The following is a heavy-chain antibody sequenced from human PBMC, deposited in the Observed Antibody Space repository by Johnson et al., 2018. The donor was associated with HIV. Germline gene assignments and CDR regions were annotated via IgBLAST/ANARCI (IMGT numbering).Heavy chain of an antibody. J-gene: IGHJ3*02. CDR1: GFTYSSYA. V-gene: IGHV3-NL1*01. CDR3: TTLAESSSSMYAFDI. Sequence: QVQLVESGGGVVQPGGSLRLSCAASGFTYSSYAMHWVRQAPGKGLECVSVLFSGGSTYYADSVKGRFTISRDNSKNTLYLQMNSLRAEDTAVYYCTTLAESSSSMYAFDIWGQGTMLTVSS. CDR2: LFSGGST. D-gene: IGHD6-6*01.